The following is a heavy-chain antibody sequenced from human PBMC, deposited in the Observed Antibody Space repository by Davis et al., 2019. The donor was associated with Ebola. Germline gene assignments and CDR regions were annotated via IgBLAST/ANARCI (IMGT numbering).Heavy chain of an antibody. CDR3: ARRPGSGQFDY. CDR2: IYHSGST. CDR1: GGSFSGYY. D-gene: IGHD3-10*01. J-gene: IGHJ4*02. V-gene: IGHV4-34*01. Sequence: PSETLSLTCAVYGGSFSGYYWSWIRQPPGKGLEWIGEIYHSGSTNYNPSLKSRVTISVDKSKNQFSLKLSSVTAADTAVYYCARRPGSGQFDYWGQGTLVTVSS.